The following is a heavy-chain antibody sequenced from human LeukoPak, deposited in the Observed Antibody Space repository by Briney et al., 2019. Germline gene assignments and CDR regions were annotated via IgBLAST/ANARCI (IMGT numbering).Heavy chain of an antibody. CDR1: GGSISSGDYY. D-gene: IGHD2-2*01. V-gene: IGHV4-30-4*08. J-gene: IGHJ4*02. CDR2: IYYSGST. Sequence: SQTLSLTCTVSGGSISSGDYYWSWIRQPRGKGLEWIGYIYYSGSTYYNPSLKSRVTISVDTSKNQFSLKLSSVTAADTAVYYCARDNPDLLLGYCSSTSCADYWGQGTLVTVSS. CDR3: ARDNPDLLLGYCSSTSCADY.